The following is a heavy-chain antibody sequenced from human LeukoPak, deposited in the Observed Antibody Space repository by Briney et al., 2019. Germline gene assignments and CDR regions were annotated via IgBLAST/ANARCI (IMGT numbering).Heavy chain of an antibody. J-gene: IGHJ4*02. CDR2: ISAYNGNT. CDR1: GYTFTSYG. CDR3: ARLAIAAAGTESEGDY. V-gene: IGHV1-18*01. D-gene: IGHD6-13*01. Sequence: GASVKVSCKASGYTFTSYGISWVRQAPGQGLEWMGWISAYNGNTNYAQKLQGRVTMTTDTSTSTAYMELRSLRSDDTAVYYCARLAIAAAGTESEGDYWGQGTLVTVSS.